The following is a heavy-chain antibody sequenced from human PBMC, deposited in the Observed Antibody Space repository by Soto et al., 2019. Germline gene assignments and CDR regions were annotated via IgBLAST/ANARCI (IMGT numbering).Heavy chain of an antibody. Sequence: LRLSCAASGFTFSSYAMHWVRQAPGKGLEWVAVISYDGSNKYYADSVKGRFTISRDNSKNTLYLQMNSLRAEDTAVYYCARGQRYSYGSGFDYWGQGTLVTVSS. CDR1: GFTFSSYA. J-gene: IGHJ4*02. CDR3: ARGQRYSYGSGFDY. D-gene: IGHD5-18*01. V-gene: IGHV3-30-3*01. CDR2: ISYDGSNK.